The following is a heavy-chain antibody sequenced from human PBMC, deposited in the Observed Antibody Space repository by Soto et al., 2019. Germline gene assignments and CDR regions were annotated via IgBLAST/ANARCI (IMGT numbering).Heavy chain of an antibody. CDR1: GFTFSSYG. D-gene: IGHD2-21*02. V-gene: IGHV3-33*01. CDR3: ARDLFFKGTIVVVTAIDY. CDR2: IWYDGSNK. J-gene: IGHJ4*02. Sequence: QVQLVESGGGVVQPGRSLRLSCAASGFTFSSYGMHWVRQAPGKGLEWVAVIWYDGSNKYYADSVKGRFTISRDNSKNTLYLQMNSLRAEDTAVYYCARDLFFKGTIVVVTAIDYCGQGTLVTVSS.